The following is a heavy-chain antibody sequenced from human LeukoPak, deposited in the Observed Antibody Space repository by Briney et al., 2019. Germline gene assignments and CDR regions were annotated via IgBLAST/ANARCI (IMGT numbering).Heavy chain of an antibody. V-gene: IGHV7-4-1*02. D-gene: IGHD3-3*01. CDR1: GYTFTSYA. CDR2: INTNTGNP. CDR3: ARDARGIGFWNRNYNYYGMDV. Sequence: ASVKVSCKASGYTFTSYAMNWVRQAPGQGLEWMGWINTNTGNPTYAQGFTGRFVFSLDTSVSTAYLQISSLKAEDTAVYYCARDARGIGFWNRNYNYYGMDVWGQGTTVTVSS. J-gene: IGHJ6*02.